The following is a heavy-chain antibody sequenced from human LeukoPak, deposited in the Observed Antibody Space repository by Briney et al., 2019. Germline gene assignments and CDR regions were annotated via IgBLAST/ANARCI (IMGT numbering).Heavy chain of an antibody. V-gene: IGHV1-46*01. CDR2: IYPRDGST. Sequence: ASVKVSCKASGYTFTSNYIHWVRQAPGQGLEWMGMIYPRDGSTSYAQKFQGRVTVTRDTSTSTVHMELSGLRSEDTAVYYCARDQEGFDYWGQGTLVIVSS. CDR3: ARDQEGFDY. CDR1: GYTFTSNY. J-gene: IGHJ4*02.